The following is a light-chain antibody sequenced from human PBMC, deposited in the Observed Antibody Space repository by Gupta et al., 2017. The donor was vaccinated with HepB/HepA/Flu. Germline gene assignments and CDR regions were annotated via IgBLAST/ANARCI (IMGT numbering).Light chain of an antibody. V-gene: IGLV2-14*01. Sequence: ALPQPASVPGSPGQSITISCTGTSSDVGSYNYVSWYQQHPGKAPKLMIYEVSNRPSGVPNRFSGSKSGNTASLTISGLQADDEADYYCSAYTSSNNLGVFGGGTKLTVI. CDR3: SAYTSSNNLGV. CDR1: SSDVGSYNY. CDR2: EVS. J-gene: IGLJ3*02.